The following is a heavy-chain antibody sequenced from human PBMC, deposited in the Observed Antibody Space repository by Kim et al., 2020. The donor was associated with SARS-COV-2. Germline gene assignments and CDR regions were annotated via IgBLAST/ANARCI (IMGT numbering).Heavy chain of an antibody. V-gene: IGHV3-9*01. CDR1: GFTFGDYA. CDR3: AKVWLRFGVDTGTYYFDY. D-gene: IGHD3-3*01. Sequence: GGSLRLSCAASGFTFGDYAMHWVRQAPGKGLEWVSGISWNSGSIGYADSVKGRFTISRDNAKNSLYLQMNSLRAEDTALYYCAKVWLRFGVDTGTYYFDYWGQGTLVTVSS. CDR2: ISWNSGSI. J-gene: IGHJ4*02.